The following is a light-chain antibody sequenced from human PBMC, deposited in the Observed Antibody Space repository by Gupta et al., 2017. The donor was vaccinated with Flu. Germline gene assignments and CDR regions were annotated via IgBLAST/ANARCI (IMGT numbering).Light chain of an antibody. Sequence: QSDLPQPDYVSGSPGPSITISCTGTSSDVGTYTYVSWYQHHPGKAPKLMIYEVSSRPSGVSNRFSGSKSGNTASLTISGLQAEDGGDYYCSSYTSSSTLLFGGGTKLTVL. CDR3: SSYTSSSTLL. J-gene: IGLJ2*01. CDR2: EVS. CDR1: SSDVGTYTY. V-gene: IGLV2-14*01.